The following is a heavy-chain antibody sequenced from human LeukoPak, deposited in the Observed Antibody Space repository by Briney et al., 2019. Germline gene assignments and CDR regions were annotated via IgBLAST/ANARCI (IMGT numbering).Heavy chain of an antibody. CDR2: ISSNGGST. J-gene: IGHJ4*02. V-gene: IGHV3-64*01. Sequence: PGGSLRLSCAASGFTFSSYAMPWVRQAPGKGLEYVSAISSNGGSTYYANSVKGRFTISRDNSKNTLYLQMGSLRAEDMAVYYCARPRIVGATPFDYWGQGTLVTVSS. D-gene: IGHD1-26*01. CDR1: GFTFSSYA. CDR3: ARPRIVGATPFDY.